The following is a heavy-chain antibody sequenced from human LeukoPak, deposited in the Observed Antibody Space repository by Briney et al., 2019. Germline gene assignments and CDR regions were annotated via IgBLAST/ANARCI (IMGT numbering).Heavy chain of an antibody. V-gene: IGHV3-23*01. CDR3: ATRAAAGTYYYYYMDV. J-gene: IGHJ6*03. Sequence: GGSLRLSCVASGFTFSNYGMNWVRQAPGKGLEWVSGIVGSGVTTYYADSVKGRFTISRDNSKNTLYLQMNSLRAEDTAVYYCATRAAAGTYYYYYMDVWGKGTTVTVSS. D-gene: IGHD6-13*01. CDR1: GFTFSNYG. CDR2: IVGSGVTT.